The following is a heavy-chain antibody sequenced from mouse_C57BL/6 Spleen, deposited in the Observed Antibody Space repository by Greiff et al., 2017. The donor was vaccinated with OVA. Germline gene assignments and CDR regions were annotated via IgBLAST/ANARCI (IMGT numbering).Heavy chain of an antibody. V-gene: IGHV1-63*01. J-gene: IGHJ4*01. CDR1: GYTFTNYW. D-gene: IGHD2-4*01. CDR3: ARGNDYDVSMDY. CDR2: IYPGGGYT. Sequence: QVQLKDSGAELVRPGTSVKMSCKASGYTFTNYWIGWAKQRPGHGLEWIGDIYPGGGYTNYNEKFKGKATLTADKSSSTAYMQFSSLTSEDSAIYYCARGNDYDVSMDYWGQGTSVTVSS.